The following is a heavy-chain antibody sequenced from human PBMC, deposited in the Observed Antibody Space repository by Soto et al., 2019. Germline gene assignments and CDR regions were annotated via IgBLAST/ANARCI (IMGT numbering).Heavy chain of an antibody. V-gene: IGHV3-43*01. CDR2: ITWDGGST. Sequence: PGGSLRLSCAGSGFTFDDHTLHWVRQIPGKGLEWVSLITWDGGSTFYADSVKGRFTISRDNNKDFVYLQMNSLRTDDTAVYYCAKEKDRVFDYWGQGTPVTVFS. J-gene: IGHJ4*02. CDR1: GFTFDDHT. CDR3: AKEKDRVFDY.